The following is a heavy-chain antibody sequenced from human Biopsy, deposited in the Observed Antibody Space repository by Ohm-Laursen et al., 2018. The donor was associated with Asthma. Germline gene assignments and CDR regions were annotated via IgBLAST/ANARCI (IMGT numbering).Heavy chain of an antibody. D-gene: IGHD1-20*01. CDR1: GGSVSSGNNS. J-gene: IGHJ5*02. V-gene: IGHV4-30-2*01. CDR2: MYHSGRT. Sequence: TLSLTCTVSGGSVSSGNNSWTWIRQPPGKGLEWIGYMYHSGRTYYNPSLKSRVTISADTSKNQFHLNLSPVTAADTAVYFCARAAITGIRGWFDPWGQGTQVTVSS. CDR3: ARAAITGIRGWFDP.